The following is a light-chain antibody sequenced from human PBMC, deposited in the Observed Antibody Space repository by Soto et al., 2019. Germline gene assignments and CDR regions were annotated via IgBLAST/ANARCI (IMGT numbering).Light chain of an antibody. J-gene: IGLJ1*01. CDR1: GSDVGGYNY. CDR3: RSSTSSSPYV. V-gene: IGLV2-14*01. CDR2: DVS. Sequence: QSALTQPASVSGSPGQSITISCTGTGSDVGGYNYVSWYQQYPGKAPKLIIYDVSHRPLGVSNRFSGSKSGNTASLTISGLQAEDEADYYCRSSTSSSPYVFGTGTQLTVL.